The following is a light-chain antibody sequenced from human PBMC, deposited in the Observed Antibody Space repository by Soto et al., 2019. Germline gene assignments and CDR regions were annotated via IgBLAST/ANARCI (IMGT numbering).Light chain of an antibody. V-gene: IGKV3-15*01. CDR3: QPYNNWPPVT. J-gene: IGKJ4*02. Sequence: EIVLTKSPGTLSLTQGERATLSCRASHSVSSSYLAWYQQKPGQAPRLLIYGVSTRATGIPARFSGSGSGTEFTLTISSLQSEDFAVYYCQPYNNWPPVTFGGGSKVDIK. CDR2: GVS. CDR1: HSVSSSY.